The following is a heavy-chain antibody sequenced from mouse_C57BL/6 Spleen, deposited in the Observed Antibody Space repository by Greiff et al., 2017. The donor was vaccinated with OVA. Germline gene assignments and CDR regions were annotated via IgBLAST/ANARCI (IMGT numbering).Heavy chain of an antibody. V-gene: IGHV1-82*01. Sequence: VQLQQSGPELVKPGASVKISCKASGYAFSSSWMNWVKQRPGKGLEWIGRIYPGDGDTNYNGKFKGKATLTADKSSSTAYMQLSSLTSEDSAVYFCARGDWGSFAYWGQGTLVTVSA. CDR3: ARGDWGSFAY. J-gene: IGHJ3*01. D-gene: IGHD4-1*01. CDR1: GYAFSSSW. CDR2: IYPGDGDT.